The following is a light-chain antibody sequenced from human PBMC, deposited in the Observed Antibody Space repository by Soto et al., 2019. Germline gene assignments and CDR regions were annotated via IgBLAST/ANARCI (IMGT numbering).Light chain of an antibody. V-gene: IGLV2-8*01. J-gene: IGLJ2*01. Sequence: QSALTQPPSASGSPGQSGTISCTGTSSDVGGYNYVSWYQQHPGKAPKLLISEVSKRPSGVPDRFSGSKSGNTASLTVSGLQAEDEADYYCSSFAGNNNLVFGGGTQLTVL. CDR3: SSFAGNNNLV. CDR1: SSDVGGYNY. CDR2: EVS.